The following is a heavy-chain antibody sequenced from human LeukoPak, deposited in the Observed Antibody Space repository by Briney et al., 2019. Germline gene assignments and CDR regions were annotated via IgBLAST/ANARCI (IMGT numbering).Heavy chain of an antibody. V-gene: IGHV4-34*01. Sequence: SETLSLTCAVYGGSFSGYYWSWIRQPPGKGLEWIGEINHSGSTNYNPSLKSRVTISVDTSKNRFSLKLSSVTAADTAVYYCARGQARFDYWGQGTLVTVSS. CDR3: ARGQARFDY. CDR2: INHSGST. J-gene: IGHJ4*02. CDR1: GGSFSGYY.